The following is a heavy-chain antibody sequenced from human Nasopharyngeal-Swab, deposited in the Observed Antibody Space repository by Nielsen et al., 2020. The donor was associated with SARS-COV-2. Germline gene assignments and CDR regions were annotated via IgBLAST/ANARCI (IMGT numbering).Heavy chain of an antibody. CDR3: ARGASDYGSGSYFAEDYYYYGMDV. CDR1: GFTVSSQY. V-gene: IGHV3-66*01. J-gene: IGHJ6*02. Sequence: GESLKISCAASGFTVSSQYMNWVRQAPGKGLEWVSLIYSGGDTDYADSVKGRFTISRDNAKNSLYLQMNSLRAEDTAVYYCARGASDYGSGSYFAEDYYYYGMDVWGQGTTVTVSS. CDR2: IYSGGDT. D-gene: IGHD3-10*01.